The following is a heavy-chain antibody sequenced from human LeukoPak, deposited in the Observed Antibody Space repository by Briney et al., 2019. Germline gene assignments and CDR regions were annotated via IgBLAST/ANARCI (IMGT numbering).Heavy chain of an antibody. D-gene: IGHD3-10*01. V-gene: IGHV3-74*01. CDR2: INSDGRST. CDR3: AKDSGSYPYYYYYMDV. CDR1: GFTFSNYW. Sequence: GGSLRLPCAASGFTFSNYWMHWVRQAPGKGLVWVSRINSDGRSTNYADSVKGRFAISRDNAKNTLYLQMNSLRAEDTAVYYCAKDSGSYPYYYYYMDVWGKGTTVTVSS. J-gene: IGHJ6*03.